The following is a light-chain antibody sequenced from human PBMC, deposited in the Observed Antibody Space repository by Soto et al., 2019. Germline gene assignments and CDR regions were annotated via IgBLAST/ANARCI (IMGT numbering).Light chain of an antibody. V-gene: IGKV1-39*01. J-gene: IGKJ4*01. CDR2: AAS. CDR3: QQSYSTLLT. Sequence: QLTQSQSSLSASVGDRVTITCRESKSIGSYLNWYKRKQWKALKLLLYAASSLQSGVPSRFSGSGSGTDFTLTISSLQPEDFATYYCQQSYSTLLTFGGGTKVEIK. CDR1: KSIGSY.